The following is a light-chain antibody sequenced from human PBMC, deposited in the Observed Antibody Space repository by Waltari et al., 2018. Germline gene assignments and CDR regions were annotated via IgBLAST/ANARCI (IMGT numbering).Light chain of an antibody. CDR1: QGINSA. Sequence: AIQLTPSPSSLSASVGERVTITCRASQGINSALDWYQQKPGNAPKLLIYDASTLESGVPSRFSGSGSGTDFTLTISSLQPEDFATYYCQQFKTFGQGTRLEFK. J-gene: IGKJ5*01. V-gene: IGKV1-13*02. CDR3: QQFKT. CDR2: DAS.